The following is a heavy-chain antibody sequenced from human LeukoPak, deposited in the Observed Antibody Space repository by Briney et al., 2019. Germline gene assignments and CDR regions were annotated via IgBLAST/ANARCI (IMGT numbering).Heavy chain of an antibody. CDR1: GGSISSYY. CDR3: SRYIRRRPQFDY. Sequence: SETLSLTCTVSGGSISSYYWSWIRQPPGKGLEWIGYIYYSGSTNYNPSLKSRVTISVDTSKNQFSLKLSSVTAADTAVYYCSRYIRRRPQFDYWGQGTLVIVSS. V-gene: IGHV4-59*08. CDR2: IYYSGST. J-gene: IGHJ4*02.